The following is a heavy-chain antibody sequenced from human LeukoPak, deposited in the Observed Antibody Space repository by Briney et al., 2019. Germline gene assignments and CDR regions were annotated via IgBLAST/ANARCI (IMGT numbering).Heavy chain of an antibody. CDR3: ARGGRYCSSTKCYKVDWFDS. Sequence: SETLSLTRTVSGGSISGSTFFWSWIRQHPGKGLEWIGYIFYSGNTYYNPSLKSRVSISVDTSKNQFSLKLTSVTAADTAVYSCARGGRYCSSTKCYKVDWFDSWGQGILVTVSS. D-gene: IGHD2-2*02. V-gene: IGHV4-31*03. J-gene: IGHJ5*01. CDR2: IFYSGNT. CDR1: GGSISGSTFF.